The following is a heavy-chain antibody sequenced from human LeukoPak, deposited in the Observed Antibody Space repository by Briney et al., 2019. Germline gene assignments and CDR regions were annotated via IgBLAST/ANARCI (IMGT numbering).Heavy chain of an antibody. CDR3: ARSSSWQSHYYMDV. D-gene: IGHD6-19*01. CDR2: IYSSGNT. J-gene: IGHJ6*03. CDR1: GDSISTYY. Sequence: KPSETLSLTCTVSGDSISTYYWSWTRQAPGKGLEWIGFIYSSGNTKYNPSLKSRVTVSRDTSKNQFSLRLTSVTAADTAVYYCARSSSWQSHYYMDVWGKGTTVGVSS. V-gene: IGHV4-59*01.